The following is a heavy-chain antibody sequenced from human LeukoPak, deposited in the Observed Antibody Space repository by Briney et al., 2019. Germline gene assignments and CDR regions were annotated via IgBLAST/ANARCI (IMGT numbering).Heavy chain of an antibody. V-gene: IGHV4-38-2*02. CDR3: ARTYIDWLLSGFDF. J-gene: IGHJ4*02. Sequence: SETLSLTCTVSGYSFSSGYYWGWLRQPPGKGLEWIGTIYHSGSTYYNPSLKSRLTMSSVTSENQFSLKLTSVTAADTAVYFCARTYIDWLLSGFDFWGQGSLVTVSS. D-gene: IGHD3-9*01. CDR2: IYHSGST. CDR1: GYSFSSGYY.